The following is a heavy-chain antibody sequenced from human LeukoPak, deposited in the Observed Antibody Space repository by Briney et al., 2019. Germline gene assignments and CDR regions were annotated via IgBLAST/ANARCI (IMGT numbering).Heavy chain of an antibody. D-gene: IGHD3-3*01. V-gene: IGHV4-4*07. J-gene: IGHJ4*02. CDR2: IYTSGST. CDR3: ARGGGYYDFWSGSQYYFDY. CDR1: GGSISSYY. Sequence: SETLSLTCTVSGGSISSYYWSWIRQPAGKGLEWIGRIYTSGSTNYNPSLKSRVTMSVDTSKNQVSLKLTSVTAADTAVYYCARGGGYYDFWSGSQYYFDYWGQGTLVTVSS.